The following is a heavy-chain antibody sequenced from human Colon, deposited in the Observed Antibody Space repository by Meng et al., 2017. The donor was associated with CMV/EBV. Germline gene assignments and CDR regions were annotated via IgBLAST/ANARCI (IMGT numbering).Heavy chain of an antibody. Sequence: SEILSLTCTVPGASISSYYWSWIRQSPGTGLEWIGHIYHTGITNYNPSLESRVTISVDTSKNQFSLKLTSVTAAGTGLYYCAILPTGSYYPYYYGLGVWGQGTAVTVSS. CDR3: AILPTGSYYPYYYGLGV. V-gene: IGHV4-59*12. CDR1: GASISSYY. CDR2: IYHTGIT. D-gene: IGHD1-26*01. J-gene: IGHJ6*02.